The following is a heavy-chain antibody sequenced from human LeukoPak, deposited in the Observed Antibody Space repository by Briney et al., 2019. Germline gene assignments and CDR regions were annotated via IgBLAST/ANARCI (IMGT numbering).Heavy chain of an antibody. D-gene: IGHD3-22*01. CDR1: QFSFSSYS. Sequence: GGSLRLSCEASQFSFSSYSFNWVRQAPGQGLEWVSSINKGATHMYYADSMKGRFTVSRDVAKNSLYLQMNSLRAEDTAVYYCVRLRRNTDSSGYYYYYDYWGRGTLVTVSS. CDR2: INKGATHM. CDR3: VRLRRNTDSSGYYYYYDY. J-gene: IGHJ4*02. V-gene: IGHV3-21*01.